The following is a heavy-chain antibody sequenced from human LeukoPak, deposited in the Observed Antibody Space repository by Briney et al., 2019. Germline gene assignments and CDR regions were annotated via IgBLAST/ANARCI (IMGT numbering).Heavy chain of an antibody. CDR2: IKQDGSEK. CDR3: AKGPSVGATYYFDY. J-gene: IGHJ4*02. D-gene: IGHD1-26*01. CDR1: GFTFDNYW. Sequence: GGSLRLSCAASGFTFDNYWMTWVRQAPGRGLEWVANIKQDGSEKYYVDSVEGRFTVSRDNSKNTLHLQMNSLRAEDTAVYYCAKGPSVGATYYFDYWGQGTLVTVSS. V-gene: IGHV3-7*03.